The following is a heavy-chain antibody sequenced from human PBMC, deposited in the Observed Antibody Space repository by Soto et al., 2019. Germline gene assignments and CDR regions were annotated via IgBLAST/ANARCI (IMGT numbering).Heavy chain of an antibody. V-gene: IGHV3-33*01. CDR2: IWYDGSNK. J-gene: IGHJ3*02. CDR1: GFTFSSYG. CDR3: ARDADILTGSDAFDI. Sequence: PGGSLRLSCAASGFTFSSYGMHWVRQAPGKGLEWVAVIWYDGSNKYYADSVKGRFTISRDNSKNTLSLQMNSLRVEDTAVYYCARDADILTGSDAFDIWGQGTMVTVSS. D-gene: IGHD3-9*01.